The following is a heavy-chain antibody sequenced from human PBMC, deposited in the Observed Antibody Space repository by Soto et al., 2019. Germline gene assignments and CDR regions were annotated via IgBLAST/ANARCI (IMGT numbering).Heavy chain of an antibody. V-gene: IGHV1-18*01. CDR3: AREWPTYYYDSSGPNLDY. CDR1: GYTFTSYG. J-gene: IGHJ4*02. Sequence: GASVKVSCKASGYTFTSYGITWVRQAPGQGLEWMGWISAYNGNTNYAQKLQGRVTMTTDTSTSTAYMELRSLRSDDTAVYYCAREWPTYYYDSSGPNLDYWGQGTLVTVS. D-gene: IGHD3-22*01. CDR2: ISAYNGNT.